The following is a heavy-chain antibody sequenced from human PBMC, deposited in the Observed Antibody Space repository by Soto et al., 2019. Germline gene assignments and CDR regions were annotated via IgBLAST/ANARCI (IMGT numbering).Heavy chain of an antibody. CDR3: AKEGYGMDV. CDR2: ISDSGGST. J-gene: IGHJ6*02. V-gene: IGHV3-23*01. Sequence: RQAPGKGLEWVSAISDSGGSTYYADSVKGRFTISRDNSKNTLYLQMNSLRAEDTAVYYCAKEGYGMDVWGQGTTVTVSS.